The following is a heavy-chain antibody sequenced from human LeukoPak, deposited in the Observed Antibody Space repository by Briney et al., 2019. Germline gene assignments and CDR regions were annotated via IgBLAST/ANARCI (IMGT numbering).Heavy chain of an antibody. D-gene: IGHD3-22*01. CDR1: GVSISSSSYY. J-gene: IGHJ4*02. V-gene: IGHV4-39*07. CDR2: IYYSGST. CDR3: ARGEMIVVVITEVDFDY. Sequence: SETLSLTCTVSGVSISSSSYYWGGLRQPPGKGLEWIGSIYYSGSTYYNPSLKSRFTISVDTSKNQFSLKLSSVTAADTAVYYCARGEMIVVVITEVDFDYWGQGTLVTVSS.